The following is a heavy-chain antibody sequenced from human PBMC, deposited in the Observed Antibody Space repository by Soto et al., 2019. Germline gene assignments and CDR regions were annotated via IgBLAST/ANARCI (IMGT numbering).Heavy chain of an antibody. J-gene: IGHJ3*02. D-gene: IGHD2-15*01. CDR3: TSGGELDDSGGSYNLIDAFDI. Sequence: GGSLRLSCTASGFTFGGYAMSWFRQAPGKGLEWVGFIRSKAYGGTTEYAASVKGRFTISRDESKSIAYLQMNSLKTEDTAVYYCTSGGELDDSGGSYNLIDAFDIWGQGTMVTVSS. V-gene: IGHV3-49*03. CDR2: IRSKAYGGTT. CDR1: GFTFGGYA.